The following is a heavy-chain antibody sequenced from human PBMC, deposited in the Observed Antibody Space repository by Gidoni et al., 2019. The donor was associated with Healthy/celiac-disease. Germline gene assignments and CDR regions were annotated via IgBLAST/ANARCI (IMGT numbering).Heavy chain of an antibody. J-gene: IGHJ3*02. CDR1: GGTFSSYA. D-gene: IGHD5-12*01. CDR3: ARETVEMATIRPADDAFDI. CDR2: IIPIFGTA. Sequence: QVQLVQSGAEVKKPGSSVKVSCKASGGTFSSYAISWVRQAPGQGLEWMGGIIPIFGTANYAQKFQGRVTITADESTSTAYMELSSLRSEDTAVYYCARETVEMATIRPADDAFDIWGQGTMVTVSS. V-gene: IGHV1-69*01.